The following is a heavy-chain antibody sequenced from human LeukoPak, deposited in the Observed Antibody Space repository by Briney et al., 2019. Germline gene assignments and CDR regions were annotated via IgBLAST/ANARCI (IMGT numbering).Heavy chain of an antibody. J-gene: IGHJ4*02. Sequence: GGSLRLSCEASGFTFSSYALSWVRQAPGRGLEWVSAISGSGGSTYYANSVKGRFTSSRDNSKNTLYLQMNSLRAEDTAVYYCAKSPTTVTTTGFDYWGQGTLVTVSS. CDR1: GFTFSSYA. CDR2: ISGSGGST. V-gene: IGHV3-23*01. D-gene: IGHD4-17*01. CDR3: AKSPTTVTTTGFDY.